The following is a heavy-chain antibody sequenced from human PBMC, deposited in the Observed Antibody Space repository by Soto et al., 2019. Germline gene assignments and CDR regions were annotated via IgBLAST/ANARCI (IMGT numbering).Heavy chain of an antibody. D-gene: IGHD3-22*01. Sequence: GGSVRLSCAASGFTFSSYAMSWVRQAPGKGLEWVSAISGSGGSTYYADSVKGRFTISRDNSKNTLYLQMNSLRAEDTAVYYCARDLDYYDSSGYYYGVNDYWGQGTLVTVSS. CDR1: GFTFSSYA. CDR2: ISGSGGST. CDR3: ARDLDYYDSSGYYYGVNDY. V-gene: IGHV3-23*01. J-gene: IGHJ4*02.